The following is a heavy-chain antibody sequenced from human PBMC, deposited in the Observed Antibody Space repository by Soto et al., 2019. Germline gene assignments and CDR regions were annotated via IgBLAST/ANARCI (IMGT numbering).Heavy chain of an antibody. J-gene: IGHJ4*02. CDR1: GFTFDDYT. Sequence: PGGSLRLSCAASGFTFDDYTMHWVRQAPGKGLEWVSLISWDGGSTYYADSVKGRFTISRDNSKNSLYLQMNSLRTEDTALYYCAKDRTAMAPSYYFDYWGQGTLVTVSS. D-gene: IGHD5-18*01. V-gene: IGHV3-43*01. CDR3: AKDRTAMAPSYYFDY. CDR2: ISWDGGST.